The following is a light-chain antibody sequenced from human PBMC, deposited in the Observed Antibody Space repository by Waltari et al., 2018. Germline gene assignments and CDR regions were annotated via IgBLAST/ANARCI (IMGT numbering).Light chain of an antibody. CDR1: SSDVGGYSY. Sequence: QSALTQPRSVSGSPGPSVTISCTGTSSDVGGYSYVSWYHQHPGKAPKLIIFDVSRRPSGVPARFSGSKSGNTASLTISGLQAEDEADYYCCSYAGSFVVFGGGTKLTVL. V-gene: IGLV2-11*01. CDR2: DVS. CDR3: CSYAGSFVV. J-gene: IGLJ2*01.